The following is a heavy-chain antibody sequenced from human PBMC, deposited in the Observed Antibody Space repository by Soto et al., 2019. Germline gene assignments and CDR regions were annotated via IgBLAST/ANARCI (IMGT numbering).Heavy chain of an antibody. V-gene: IGHV3-11*03. CDR1: GFTFSDYY. CDR3: ARITGSGYYFDY. Sequence: GGSLRLSCAASGFTFSDYYMSWIRQAPGKGLEWVSYISSSSSYTNYADSVKGRFTISRDNAKNSLYLQMNSLRAEDTAVYYCARITGSGYYFDYWGQGTLVTVSS. D-gene: IGHD3-22*01. CDR2: ISSSSSYT. J-gene: IGHJ4*02.